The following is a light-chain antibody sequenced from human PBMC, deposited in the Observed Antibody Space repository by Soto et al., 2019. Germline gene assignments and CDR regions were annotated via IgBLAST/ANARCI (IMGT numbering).Light chain of an antibody. J-gene: IGKJ1*01. CDR1: QRIDTW. CDR2: KAS. V-gene: IGKV1-5*03. Sequence: DIQMTRSPATLAASVGDRVSITCRASQRIDTWLAWYQQKPGKAPNLLIYKASRLQSGVPSRFSGSGSGTEFTLTISSLQPEDFATYYCQEYRNNYGTFGQGTKVEIK. CDR3: QEYRNNYGT.